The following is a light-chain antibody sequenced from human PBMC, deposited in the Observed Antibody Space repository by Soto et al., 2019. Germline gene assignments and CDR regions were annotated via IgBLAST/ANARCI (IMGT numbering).Light chain of an antibody. CDR2: GAS. CDR1: QSVSGNF. J-gene: IGKJ5*01. CDR3: QQYGSSSIT. Sequence: ESVLTQSPGTLSLSPGERTTLSCWASQSVSGNFLAWYQHKPGQARRLLIYGASSRATGIPDRFSGSGSGTDFTLTISRLEPEDFAVYYCQQYGSSSITFGQGTRLEIK. V-gene: IGKV3-20*01.